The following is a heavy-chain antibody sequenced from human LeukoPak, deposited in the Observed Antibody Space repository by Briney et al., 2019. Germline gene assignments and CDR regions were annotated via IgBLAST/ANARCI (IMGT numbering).Heavy chain of an antibody. J-gene: IGHJ4*02. Sequence: PGGSLRLSCAASGFTFSDYYMSWIRQAPGKGLEWVSYISSSNSYTNYADSVKGRFTVSRDNAKNSLYLQMNSLRAEDTAVYYCVRTGPGELGYWGQGTLVTVSS. CDR3: VRTGPGELGY. CDR2: ISSSNSYT. CDR1: GFTFSDYY. V-gene: IGHV3-11*06. D-gene: IGHD6-13*01.